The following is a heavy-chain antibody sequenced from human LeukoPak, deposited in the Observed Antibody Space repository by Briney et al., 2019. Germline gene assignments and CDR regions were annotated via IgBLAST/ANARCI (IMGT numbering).Heavy chain of an antibody. CDR1: GGTFTSYA. Sequence: SVKVSCKASGGTFTSYAISWVRQAPGQGLEWMGRIIPIFGTANYAQKFQGRVTITTDESTSTAYMELSSLSSAATAVSYCSRDMYGSGSFDYWGQGTLVTVSS. CDR2: IIPIFGTA. D-gene: IGHD3-10*01. V-gene: IGHV1-69*05. J-gene: IGHJ4*02. CDR3: SRDMYGSGSFDY.